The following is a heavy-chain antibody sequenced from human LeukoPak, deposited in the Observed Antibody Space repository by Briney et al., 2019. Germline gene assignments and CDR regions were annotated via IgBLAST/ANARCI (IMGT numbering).Heavy chain of an antibody. J-gene: IGHJ4*02. Sequence: PGGSLRLSCAASGFTLSSYSMNWVRQAPGKGLEWVSCISSSSGYIDYADSVKGRFTISRDNAKNSLYLQMNSLRSEDTAVYYCARDPEDDSGSYYNYGGQGPLVTVPS. D-gene: IGHD1-26*01. CDR1: GFTLSSYS. CDR3: ARDPEDDSGSYYNY. V-gene: IGHV3-21*01. CDR2: ISSSSGYI.